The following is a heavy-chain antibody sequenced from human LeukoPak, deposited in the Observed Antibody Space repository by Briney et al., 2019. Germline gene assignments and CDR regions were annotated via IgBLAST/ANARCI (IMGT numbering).Heavy chain of an antibody. Sequence: GASMKVSCKSFGFTFTDHHIHWVRQAPGQGREWTGYIGPHSTFTSSPQEFQGRVTMTSDTSMTTAYMDLTRLTSDDTAVYYCVREGEGPLSKDFDYWGQGTLVTVSS. CDR3: VREGEGPLSKDFDY. D-gene: IGHD2/OR15-2a*01. CDR1: GFTFTDHH. V-gene: IGHV1-2*02. CDR2: IGPHSTFT. J-gene: IGHJ4*02.